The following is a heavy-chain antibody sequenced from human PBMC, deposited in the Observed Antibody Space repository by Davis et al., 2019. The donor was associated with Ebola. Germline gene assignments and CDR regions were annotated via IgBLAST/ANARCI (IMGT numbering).Heavy chain of an antibody. CDR2: IRSKANSYAT. J-gene: IGHJ4*02. CDR3: TIATVHVDY. V-gene: IGHV3-73*01. Sequence: GESLKISCAASGFTFSGSAMHWVRQASGKGLEWVGRIRSKANSYATAYAASVKGRFTISRDDSKNTAYLQMNSLKTEDTAVYYCTIATVHVDYLGQGTLVTVSS. D-gene: IGHD4-17*01. CDR1: GFTFSGSA.